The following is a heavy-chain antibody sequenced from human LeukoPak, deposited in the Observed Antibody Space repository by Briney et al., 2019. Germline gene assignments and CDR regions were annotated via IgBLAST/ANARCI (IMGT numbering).Heavy chain of an antibody. Sequence: GASVKVSCKASGYTFTGYYMHWVRQAPGQGLGWMGWINPNSGGTNYAQKFQGRVTMTRDTSISTAYMELSRLRSDDTAVYYCARDGKDIVSGENWFDPWGQGTLVTVSS. CDR2: INPNSGGT. J-gene: IGHJ5*02. V-gene: IGHV1-2*02. CDR3: ARDGKDIVSGENWFDP. CDR1: GYTFTGYY. D-gene: IGHD2-15*01.